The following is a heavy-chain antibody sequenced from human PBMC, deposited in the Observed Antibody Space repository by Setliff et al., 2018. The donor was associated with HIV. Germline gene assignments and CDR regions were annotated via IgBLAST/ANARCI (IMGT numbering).Heavy chain of an antibody. J-gene: IGHJ4*02. D-gene: IGHD6-19*01. CDR1: GYTFTNYD. Sequence: SVKVSCKASGYTFTNYDINWVRQAPGQGLEWMGGVTPILHTTNYAQKFQGRVTITADISTSTAYMELSSLRSEDTAVYYCAGDERVYSSGWYSPEYYFDYWGQGTLVTVSS. V-gene: IGHV1-69*10. CDR3: AGDERVYSSGWYSPEYYFDY. CDR2: VTPILHTT.